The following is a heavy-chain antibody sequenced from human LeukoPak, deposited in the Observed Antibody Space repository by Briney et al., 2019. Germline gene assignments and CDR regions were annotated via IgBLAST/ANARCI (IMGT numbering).Heavy chain of an antibody. CDR2: ISSSAGTT. CDR3: ARQQLQLWYD. Sequence: GGSLRLSCAASGFTFSSYEMNWVRQAPGKGLEWVSYISSSAGTTYYADSVKGRFTISRDNAKNSLYLQMNSLRAEDTAVYYCARQQLQLWYDWGQGTQVTVSS. D-gene: IGHD5-18*01. V-gene: IGHV3-48*03. CDR1: GFTFSSYE. J-gene: IGHJ4*02.